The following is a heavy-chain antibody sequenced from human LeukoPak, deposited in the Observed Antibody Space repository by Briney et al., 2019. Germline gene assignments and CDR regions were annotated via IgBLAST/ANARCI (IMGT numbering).Heavy chain of an antibody. J-gene: IGHJ4*02. V-gene: IGHV3-9*01. CDR2: ISWNSGSI. CDR3: AKDSGGGGRYCSGGSCYIDF. D-gene: IGHD2-15*01. Sequence: GGSLRLSCAASGFTFDDYAMHWVRHAPGKGLEWVSGISWNSGSIGYADSVKGRFTISRDNAKNSLYLQMNSLRAEDTALYYCAKDSGGGGRYCSGGSCYIDFWGQGTLVTVSS. CDR1: GFTFDDYA.